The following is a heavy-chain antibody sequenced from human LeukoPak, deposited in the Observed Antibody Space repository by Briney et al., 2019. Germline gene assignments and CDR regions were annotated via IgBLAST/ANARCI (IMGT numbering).Heavy chain of an antibody. D-gene: IGHD2-21*02. J-gene: IGHJ3*02. V-gene: IGHV3-30*02. CDR1: GFTFSSYG. CDR3: AREAHIVVVTASDAFDI. CDR2: TRYDGGNK. Sequence: GGSLRLSCAASGFTFSSYGMHWVRQAPGKGLEWVTFTRYDGGNKYYADSVKGRFTISRDNSKNTLYLQMNSLRAEDTAVYYCAREAHIVVVTASDAFDIWGQGTMVTVSS.